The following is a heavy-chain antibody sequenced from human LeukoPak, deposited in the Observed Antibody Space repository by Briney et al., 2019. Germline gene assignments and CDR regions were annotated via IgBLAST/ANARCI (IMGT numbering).Heavy chain of an antibody. Sequence: ASVKVSCKASGYTFTSYGISGVRQAPGQGLEWMGWISAYNGNTNYAQKLQGRVTMTTDTSTSTAYMELRSLRSDDTAVYYCARDLVGSHTGYSSGAWDYWGQGTLVTVSS. V-gene: IGHV1-18*01. D-gene: IGHD3-9*01. CDR2: ISAYNGNT. J-gene: IGHJ4*02. CDR3: ARDLVGSHTGYSSGAWDY. CDR1: GYTFTSYG.